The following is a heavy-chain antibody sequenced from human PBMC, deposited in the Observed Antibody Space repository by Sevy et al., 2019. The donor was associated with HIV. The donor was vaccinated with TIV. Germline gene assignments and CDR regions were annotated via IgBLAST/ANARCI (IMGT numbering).Heavy chain of an antibody. CDR3: AKDVVGGYYDSSGYSDH. D-gene: IGHD3-22*01. Sequence: GGSLRLSCAASGFTFTEFVMSWVRQSPGKGQEWVSAINSGGGSTYYADSVKGRFTISRDNSQNTLDLQMNSLRAEDTAVYYCAKDVVGGYYDSSGYSDHWGQRTLVTVSS. J-gene: IGHJ4*02. V-gene: IGHV3-23*01. CDR2: INSGGGST. CDR1: GFTFTEFV.